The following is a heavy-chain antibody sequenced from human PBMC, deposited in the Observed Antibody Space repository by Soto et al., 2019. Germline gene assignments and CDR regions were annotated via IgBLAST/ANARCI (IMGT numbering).Heavy chain of an antibody. CDR1: GFTLGDYA. V-gene: IGHV3-49*03. Sequence: PGGSLRLSCTASGFTLGDYAMSWFRQAPGKGLEWVGFIRSKAYGGTTEYAASVKGRFTISRDDSKSIAYLQMNSLKTEDTAVYYCTSAPLIAAFPSPYYYYGMDVWGQGTTVTVSS. CDR3: TSAPLIAAFPSPYYYYGMDV. D-gene: IGHD6-25*01. J-gene: IGHJ6*02. CDR2: IRSKAYGGTT.